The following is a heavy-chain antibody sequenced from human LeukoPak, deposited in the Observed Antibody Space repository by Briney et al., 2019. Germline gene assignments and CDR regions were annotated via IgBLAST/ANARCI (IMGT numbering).Heavy chain of an antibody. Sequence: GGSLRLSCVASGFTFSSYWMHWVRQDPRKGLVWVSRINGDGRNINYADSLRGRFTISRDNAKNTLYLQMNTLRVEDTAVYYCTRDLMDYDVSTGLHHYYMDVWGQGTTVTVSS. CDR3: TRDLMDYDVSTGLHHYYMDV. J-gene: IGHJ6*02. V-gene: IGHV3-74*01. CDR2: INGDGRNI. D-gene: IGHD3-9*01. CDR1: GFTFSSYW.